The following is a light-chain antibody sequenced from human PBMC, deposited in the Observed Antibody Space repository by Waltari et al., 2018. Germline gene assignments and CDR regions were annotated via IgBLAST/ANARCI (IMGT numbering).Light chain of an antibody. J-gene: IGLJ3*02. CDR2: YNS. Sequence: SYPLPQPPSVSVAPGKTARITCGGNDLGSKSVHWYQQKPGQAPVLVIYYNSDRPSGIPERFSGSNSGNTATLTISRVEAGDEADYYCQVWDSSGDHPGVYWVFGGGTKLTVL. CDR1: DLGSKS. CDR3: QVWDSSGDHPGVYWV. V-gene: IGLV3-21*04.